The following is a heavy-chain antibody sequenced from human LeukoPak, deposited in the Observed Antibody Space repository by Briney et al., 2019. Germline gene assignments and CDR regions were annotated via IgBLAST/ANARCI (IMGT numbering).Heavy chain of an antibody. V-gene: IGHV3-30*04. D-gene: IGHD3-3*01. CDR2: ISYAGSNK. Sequence: SGGSLRLSCAASGFTFFNYAIHWVRQAPGKGLEWVALISYAGSNKYYADSVKGRFTISRDNAKNSLYLQMNSLRAEDTAVYYCARDGLPSGYYSTFDYWGQGTLVTVSS. CDR3: ARDGLPSGYYSTFDY. CDR1: GFTFFNYA. J-gene: IGHJ4*02.